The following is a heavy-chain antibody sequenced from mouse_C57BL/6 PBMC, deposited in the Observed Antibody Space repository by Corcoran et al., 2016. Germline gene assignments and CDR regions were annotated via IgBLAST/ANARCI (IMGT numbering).Heavy chain of an antibody. Sequence: QVTLKESGPGILQSSQTLSLTCSFSGFSLSTSGMGVSWIRQPSGKGLEWLAHIYWDDDKRYNPSLKSRLTISKDTSRNQVFLKITSVDTADTATYYCASSRAMDYWGQGTSVTVSS. J-gene: IGHJ4*01. V-gene: IGHV8-12*01. CDR2: IYWDDDK. CDR1: GFSLSTSGMG. CDR3: ASSRAMDY.